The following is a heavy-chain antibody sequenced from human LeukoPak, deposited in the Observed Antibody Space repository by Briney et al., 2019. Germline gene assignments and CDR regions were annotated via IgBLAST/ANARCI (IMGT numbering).Heavy chain of an antibody. CDR2: IYTSGST. J-gene: IGHJ4*02. CDR3: ARALGYSGSDYFDY. CDR1: GGSISSGSYY. V-gene: IGHV4-61*02. Sequence: SQTLSLTCTGSGGSISSGSYYWSWIRQPAGKGLEWIGRIYTSGSTNYNPSLKSRVTISVDTSKNQFSLKLSSVTAADTAVYYCARALGYSGSDYFDYWGQGTLVTVSS. D-gene: IGHD5-12*01.